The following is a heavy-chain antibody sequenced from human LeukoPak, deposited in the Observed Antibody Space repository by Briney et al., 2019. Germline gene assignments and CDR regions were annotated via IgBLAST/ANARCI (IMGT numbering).Heavy chain of an antibody. CDR2: IYYDGST. V-gene: IGHV4-59*02. CDR3: ARDNGGLRHFDL. J-gene: IGHJ2*01. CDR1: GGSVNKWY. Sequence: SETLSLTCSVSGGSVNKWYWSWIRQPPGKGLEWIGYIYYDGSTNNNPSLKNRVTISVDTSNNQFSLKLRSVTAADTAMYYCARDNGGLRHFDLWGRGTLVTVSS. D-gene: IGHD3-16*01.